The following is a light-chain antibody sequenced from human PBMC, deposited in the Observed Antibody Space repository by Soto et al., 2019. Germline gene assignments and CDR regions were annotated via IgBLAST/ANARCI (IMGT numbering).Light chain of an antibody. V-gene: IGKV4-1*01. J-gene: IGKJ1*01. CDR2: CAS. Sequence: DIVMTQSPDSLAVSLGERATINCKSSQSVLYSSNNKNYLAWYQQKPGQPPKLLIYCASTRESGVPDRFSGSGSGTDFTLTISSLQAEDAAVYYCQQYYATQWTFGQGTKVEIK. CDR3: QQYYATQWT. CDR1: QSVLYSSNNKNY.